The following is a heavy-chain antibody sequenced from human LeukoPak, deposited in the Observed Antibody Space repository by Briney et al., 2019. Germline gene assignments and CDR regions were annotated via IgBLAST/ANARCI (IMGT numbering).Heavy chain of an antibody. J-gene: IGHJ5*02. Sequence: SVKVSCQASGGTFSSYAISWVRQAPGQGLEWMGGIIPIFGTANYAQKFQGRVTITADKSTSTAYMELSSLRSEDTAVYYCATEEVVRGVSFFDPWGQGTLVTVSS. V-gene: IGHV1-69*06. D-gene: IGHD3-22*01. CDR3: ATEEVVRGVSFFDP. CDR2: IIPIFGTA. CDR1: GGTFSSYA.